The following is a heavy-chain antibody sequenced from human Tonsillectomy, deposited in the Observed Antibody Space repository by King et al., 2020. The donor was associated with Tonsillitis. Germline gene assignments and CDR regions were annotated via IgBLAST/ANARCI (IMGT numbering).Heavy chain of an antibody. CDR3: ARESGAVTYDY. CDR1: GGSVSSGSYY. J-gene: IGHJ4*02. Sequence: QLQESGPGLVKPSETLSLTCTVSGGSVSSGSYYWSWSRQPPGKGLEWIGDIDYSGSTKYNPSLKSRFTISVDTSKNHVFLKLSSVTAADTAVYYCARESGAVTYDYWGQGTLVTVSS. D-gene: IGHD4-17*01. V-gene: IGHV4-61*01. CDR2: IDYSGST.